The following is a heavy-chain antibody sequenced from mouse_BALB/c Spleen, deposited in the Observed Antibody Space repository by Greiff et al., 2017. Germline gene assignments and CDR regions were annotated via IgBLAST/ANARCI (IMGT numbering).Heavy chain of an antibody. V-gene: IGHV5-9-3*01. CDR1: GFTFSSYA. Sequence: EVHLVESGGGLVKPGGSLKLSCAASGFTFSSYAMSWVRQTPEKRLEWVATISSGGSYTHYPDSVKGRFTISRDNAKNTLYLQMSSLRSEDTAMYYCARRDTTFDYWGQGTTLTVSS. CDR2: ISSGGSYT. D-gene: IGHD1-1*01. J-gene: IGHJ2*01. CDR3: ARRDTTFDY.